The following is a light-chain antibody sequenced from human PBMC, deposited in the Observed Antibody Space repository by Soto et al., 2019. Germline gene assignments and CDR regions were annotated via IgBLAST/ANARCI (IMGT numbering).Light chain of an antibody. CDR2: DAS. CDR1: QSVSSS. V-gene: IGKV3-11*01. CDR3: QQRYNWPPWT. J-gene: IGKJ1*01. Sequence: DIELTQSPATLSLSPGERATLSCRASQSVSSSLAWYQQKPGQAPRLLIYDASNRATDTPARFSGSGSGTDFTLTISSLEPEDFAVYYCQQRYNWPPWTFGQGTKVEIK.